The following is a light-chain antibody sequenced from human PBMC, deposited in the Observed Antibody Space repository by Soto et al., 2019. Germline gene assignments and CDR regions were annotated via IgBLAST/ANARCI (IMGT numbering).Light chain of an antibody. CDR2: DAS. Sequence: EIVLTQSPATLSLSPGESATLSCRASQSVSNYLAWYQQKPGQAPRLLIYDASNRATGIPARFSGSGSGTDFTLTISSLEPEDFAVYYCQQRSSWPPTPTFGGGTKVDIK. CDR3: QQRSSWPPTPT. V-gene: IGKV3-11*01. CDR1: QSVSNY. J-gene: IGKJ4*01.